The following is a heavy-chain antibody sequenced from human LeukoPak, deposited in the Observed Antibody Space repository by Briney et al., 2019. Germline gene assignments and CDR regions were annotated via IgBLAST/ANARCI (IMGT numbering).Heavy chain of an antibody. CDR1: GASIRSYY. CDR3: ARVVGVLWLDYMDV. J-gene: IGHJ6*03. V-gene: IGHV4-59*12. D-gene: IGHD3-10*01. CDR2: MDYSGSS. Sequence: PSETLSLTCTVSGASIRSYYWSWIRQPPGKGLEWIGYMDYSGSSKYNPSLKSRVTISGDTSKNQFSLKLSSVTAADTAVYYCARVVGVLWLDYMDVWGKGTTVTISS.